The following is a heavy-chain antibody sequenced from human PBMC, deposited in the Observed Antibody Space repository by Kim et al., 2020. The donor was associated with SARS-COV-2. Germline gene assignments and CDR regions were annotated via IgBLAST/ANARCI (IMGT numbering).Heavy chain of an antibody. CDR3: AKDLGYCSSTSCYPPYGMDV. J-gene: IGHJ6*02. V-gene: IGHV3-23*01. CDR1: GFTFSSFA. D-gene: IGHD2-2*03. CDR2: ISDSGGST. Sequence: GGSLRLSRAASGFTFSSFAMSWVRQAPGKGLEWVSAISDSGGSTYYADSVKGRFTISRDNSKNTLYLQMNSLRAEDTAVYYCAKDLGYCSSTSCYPPYGMDVWGQGTTVTVSS.